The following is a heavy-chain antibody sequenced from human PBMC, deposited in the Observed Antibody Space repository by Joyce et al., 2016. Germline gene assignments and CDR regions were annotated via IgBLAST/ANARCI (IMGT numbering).Heavy chain of an antibody. J-gene: IGHJ4*02. CDR2: IYPGDSDS. D-gene: IGHD1-14*01. V-gene: IGHV5-51*01. Sequence: EVQLVQSGAEVKKPGESLKISCKAAGFRFTSYWIGWVRQMTGKGLEWLGVIYPGDSDSKYSPSFQGQVTFSVDTSNNTAYLQWRSLQASDTAMYYCARHPKPDSGDYWGQGTLVTVSS. CDR1: GFRFTSYW. CDR3: ARHPKPDSGDY.